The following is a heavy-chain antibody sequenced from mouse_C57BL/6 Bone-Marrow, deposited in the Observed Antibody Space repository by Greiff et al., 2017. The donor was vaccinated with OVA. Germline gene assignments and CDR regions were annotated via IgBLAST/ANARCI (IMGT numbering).Heavy chain of an antibody. CDR3: TRWHGSSYFFDY. J-gene: IGHJ2*01. D-gene: IGHD1-1*01. CDR2: IDPETGGT. V-gene: IGHV1-15*01. Sequence: QVQLQQSGAELVRPGASVTLSCKASGYTFTDYEMHWVKQTPVHGLEWIGAIDPETGGTAYNQKFTGKAILTADKSSSTAYMELRRMTSEDYAVYYCTRWHGSSYFFDYWGQGTTLTVSS. CDR1: GYTFTDYE.